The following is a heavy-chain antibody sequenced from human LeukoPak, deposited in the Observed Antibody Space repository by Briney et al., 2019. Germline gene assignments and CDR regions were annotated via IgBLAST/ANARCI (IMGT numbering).Heavy chain of an antibody. CDR2: IHYTGST. J-gene: IGHJ4*02. V-gene: IGHV4-59*01. Sequence: SETLSLTCTVSGGSISSYYWSWIRQPPGKGLEWIGYIHYTGSTDYNPSLNSRLTMSVDTSKNQFSLNLSSVTAADTAVYYCARGYGSGSYNNFNHWGQGILVTVSS. CDR3: ARGYGSGSYNNFNH. CDR1: GGSISSYY. D-gene: IGHD3-10*01.